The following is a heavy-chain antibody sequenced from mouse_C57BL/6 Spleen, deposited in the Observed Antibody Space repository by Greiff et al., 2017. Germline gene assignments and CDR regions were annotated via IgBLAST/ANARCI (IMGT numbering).Heavy chain of an antibody. CDR1: GYAFSGSW. J-gene: IGHJ2*01. CDR3: AREGTGPHFDY. Sequence: QVQLKESGPELVKPGASVKISCKASGYAFSGSWMNWVKQRPGKGLEWIGRIYPGDGDTNYNGKFKGKATLTADKSSSTAYMQLSSLTSEDSAVYFCAREGTGPHFDYWGQGTTLTVSS. V-gene: IGHV1-82*01. D-gene: IGHD3-3*01. CDR2: IYPGDGDT.